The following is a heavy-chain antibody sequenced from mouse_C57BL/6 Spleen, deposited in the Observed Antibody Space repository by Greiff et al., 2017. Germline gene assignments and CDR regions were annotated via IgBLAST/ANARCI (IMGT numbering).Heavy chain of an antibody. J-gene: IGHJ1*03. Sequence: QVQLQQPGAELVMPGASVKLSCKASGYTFTSYWMHWVKQRPGQGLEWIGEIDPSNGYTNYNQKFKGKSTLTVDKSSSTAYMQLSSLTSEDSAVYYCARSTVVAKGYFDVWGTGTTVTVSS. CDR3: ARSTVVAKGYFDV. CDR2: IDPSNGYT. CDR1: GYTFTSYW. D-gene: IGHD1-1*01. V-gene: IGHV1-69*01.